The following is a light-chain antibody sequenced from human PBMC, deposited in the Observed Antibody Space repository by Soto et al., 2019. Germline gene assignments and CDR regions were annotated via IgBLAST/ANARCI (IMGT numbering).Light chain of an antibody. V-gene: IGLV2-11*01. CDR3: SSYAGIYPWV. CDR1: SSDVGGYNF. J-gene: IGLJ3*02. Sequence: QSVLTQPRSVSGSPGQSVTISCSGTSSDVGGYNFVSWYQQRPGKAPKLMIYDVSQRPSGVPDRFSGSKSGNTASLTISGLQAEDEADYYCSSYAGIYPWVFGGGTQLTVL. CDR2: DVS.